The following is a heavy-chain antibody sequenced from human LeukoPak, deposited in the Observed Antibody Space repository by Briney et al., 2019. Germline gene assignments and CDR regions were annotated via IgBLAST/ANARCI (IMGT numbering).Heavy chain of an antibody. CDR3: AADLSNPRMGASYLDS. J-gene: IGHJ4*02. V-gene: IGHV1-58*01. CDR1: GFTSTNFA. D-gene: IGHD3-16*01. Sequence: SVKVSCKASGFTSTNFAVQWVRQARGQRLEWIGWIIVGSGATKCAQDFQERVTITRDLSTSTLYMELRSPTSEDTAVYYCAADLSNPRMGASYLDSWGQGTLVTVSS. CDR2: IIVGSGAT.